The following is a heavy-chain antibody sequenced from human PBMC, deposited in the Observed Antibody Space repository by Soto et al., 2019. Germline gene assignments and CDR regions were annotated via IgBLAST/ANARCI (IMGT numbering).Heavy chain of an antibody. CDR2: INHSGST. V-gene: IGHV4-34*01. J-gene: IGHJ3*02. D-gene: IGHD2-2*01. Sequence: QVQLQQWGAGLLKPSETLSLTCAVYGVSFSAYYWSWIRQAPGKGLEWIGEINHSGSTNYNPSLKSRVTITLDTSKSEFSLKLSSVTAADTAVYYCARGFQDIVVLPSAFDIWGQGKMVTVSS. CDR1: GVSFSAYY. CDR3: ARGFQDIVVLPSAFDI.